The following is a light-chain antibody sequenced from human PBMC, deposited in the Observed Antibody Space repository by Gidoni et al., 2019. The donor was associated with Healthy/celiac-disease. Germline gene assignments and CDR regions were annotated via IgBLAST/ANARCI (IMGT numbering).Light chain of an antibody. CDR2: DAS. J-gene: IGKJ4*01. Sequence: EIALTQSPPALSLSPGDRATISCRASQSISSYLAWYQQKPGQAPRLLIYDASNRASGVPARFSGSGSGTDFTLTISSLQPEDFAVYYCQQSCNWPLTFXGXTKVEIK. V-gene: IGKV3-11*01. CDR3: QQSCNWPLT. CDR1: QSISSY.